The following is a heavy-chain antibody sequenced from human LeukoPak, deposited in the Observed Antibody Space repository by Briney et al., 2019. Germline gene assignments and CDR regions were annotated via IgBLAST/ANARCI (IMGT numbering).Heavy chain of an antibody. V-gene: IGHV3-23*01. J-gene: IGHJ4*02. CDR3: ARDSCSLTMCFRFFDH. Sequence: GGSLRLSCEASGFTFSNYAMNWVRQTPGNGLEWVSSITSYRRDTYYADSVKGRFTLSRDTSKNALYLQMNSLRAEDTAVYYCARDSCSLTMCFRFFDHWGQGSLVTVSS. CDR1: GFTFSNYA. D-gene: IGHD3-10*02. CDR2: ITSYRRDT.